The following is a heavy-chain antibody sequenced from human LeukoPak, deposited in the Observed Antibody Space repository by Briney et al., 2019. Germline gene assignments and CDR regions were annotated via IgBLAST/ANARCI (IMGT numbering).Heavy chain of an antibody. Sequence: GGSLRLSCAASGFTFSSYAMSWVRQAPGKGLEGVSAISGSGGSTYYADSVKGRFTISRDHSKTTMYLQMNSLRAEDTAVYYCASRLLEWLLYDYWGQGTLVTVSS. CDR2: ISGSGGST. D-gene: IGHD3-3*01. V-gene: IGHV3-23*01. CDR3: ASRLLEWLLYDY. J-gene: IGHJ4*02. CDR1: GFTFSSYA.